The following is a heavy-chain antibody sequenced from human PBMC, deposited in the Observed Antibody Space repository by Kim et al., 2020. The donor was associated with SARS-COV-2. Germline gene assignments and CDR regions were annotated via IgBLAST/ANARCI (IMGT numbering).Heavy chain of an antibody. D-gene: IGHD3-10*01. V-gene: IGHV4-31*03. Sequence: SETLSLTCTVSGGSISSGGYYWSWIRQHPGKGLEWIGYIYYSGSTYYNPSLKSRVTISVDTSKNQFSLKLSSVTAADTAVYYCARYYGSGSYYNGDAFDIWGQGTMVTVSS. CDR3: ARYYGSGSYYNGDAFDI. CDR1: GGSISSGGYY. CDR2: IYYSGST. J-gene: IGHJ3*02.